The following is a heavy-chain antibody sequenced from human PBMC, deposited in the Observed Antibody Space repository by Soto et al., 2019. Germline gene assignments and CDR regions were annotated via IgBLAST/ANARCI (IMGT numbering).Heavy chain of an antibody. J-gene: IGHJ5*02. Sequence: QVQLVQSGSEVKKPGASVQVSCKASGYTFSKFNIHWVRQAPGQRLEWMGWINGGVGAMRSSQKFQGRLTITRDASANTVDLDLSSLGPEDTAVYYCAIARAVAPGGLTWFDPWGQGTLVTVSS. V-gene: IGHV1-3*01. CDR3: AIARAVAPGGLTWFDP. CDR2: INGGVGAM. D-gene: IGHD2-2*01. CDR1: GYTFSKFN.